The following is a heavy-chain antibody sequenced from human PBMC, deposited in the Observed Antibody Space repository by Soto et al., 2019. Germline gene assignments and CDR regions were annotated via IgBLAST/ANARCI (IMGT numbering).Heavy chain of an antibody. CDR1: DGSITGYY. V-gene: IGHV4-59*01. CDR3: SRGFAGFGAHWYFDL. Sequence: SSETLALTCTFSDGSITGYYWGWIRQPPGKALEWICYGYHSVRIHYNPSLKNRVTISVDTSENQFSLRLSSVPAEDTDVYCCSRGFAGFGAHWYFDLWGRGTMVTVSS. J-gene: IGHJ2*01. D-gene: IGHD3-16*01. CDR2: GYHSVRI.